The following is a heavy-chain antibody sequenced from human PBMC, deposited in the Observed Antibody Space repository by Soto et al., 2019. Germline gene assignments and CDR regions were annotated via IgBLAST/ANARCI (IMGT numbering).Heavy chain of an antibody. CDR3: ARADSGYVHGYYYYAMDV. CDR1: GFTFRSYS. V-gene: IGHV3-48*01. Sequence: PVGSLRLSWAAAGFTFRSYSMNWLRQAPGKGLEWVSYISSSSSTIYYADSVKGRFTISRDNAKNSLYLQMNSLRAEDTAVYYCARADSGYVHGYYYYAMDVWGRGTTVTSP. J-gene: IGHJ6*02. D-gene: IGHD5-12*01. CDR2: ISSSSSTI.